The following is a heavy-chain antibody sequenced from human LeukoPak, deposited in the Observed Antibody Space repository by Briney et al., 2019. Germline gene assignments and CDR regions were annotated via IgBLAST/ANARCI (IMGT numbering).Heavy chain of an antibody. CDR2: IWYDGSNK. J-gene: IGHJ3*02. Sequence: GGSLRLSCAASGFTFSDYYMSWIRQAPGKGLEWVAVIWYDGSNKYYADSVKGRFTISRDNSKNTLYLQMNSLRAEDTAVYYCARDIAFDIWGQGTMVTVSS. V-gene: IGHV3-33*08. CDR1: GFTFSDYY. CDR3: ARDIAFDI.